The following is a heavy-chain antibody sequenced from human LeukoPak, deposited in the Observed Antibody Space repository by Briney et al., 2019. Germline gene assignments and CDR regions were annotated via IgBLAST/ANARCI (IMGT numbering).Heavy chain of an antibody. V-gene: IGHV1-8*01. CDR3: ARFYSTGIVGATTGDY. CDR1: GYTFTSYD. Sequence: SVKVSCKASGYTFTSYDINWVRQATGQGLEWMGWMNPNSGNTGYAQKFQGRVTMTRNTSISTAYMELSSLRSVDTAVYYCARFYSTGIVGATTGDYWGQGTLVTVSS. D-gene: IGHD1-26*01. J-gene: IGHJ4*02. CDR2: MNPNSGNT.